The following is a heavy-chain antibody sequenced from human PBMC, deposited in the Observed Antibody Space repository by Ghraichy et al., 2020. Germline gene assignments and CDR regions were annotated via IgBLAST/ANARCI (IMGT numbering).Heavy chain of an antibody. Sequence: ASVKVSCKASGYTFTSYGISWVRQAPGQGLEWMGWISAYNGNTNYAQKLQGRVTMTTDTSTSTAYMELRSLRSDDTAVYYCARDEVPSHGGSGTPIKKALYYYGMDVWGQGTTVTVSS. CDR2: ISAYNGNT. CDR3: ARDEVPSHGGSGTPIKKALYYYGMDV. D-gene: IGHD3-10*01. CDR1: GYTFTSYG. J-gene: IGHJ6*02. V-gene: IGHV1-18*01.